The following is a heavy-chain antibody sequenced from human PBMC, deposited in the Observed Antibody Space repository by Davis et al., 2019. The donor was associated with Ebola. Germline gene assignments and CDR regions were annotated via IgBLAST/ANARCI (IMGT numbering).Heavy chain of an antibody. CDR3: ASLRRTITGMDDAFDI. J-gene: IGHJ3*02. CDR1: GNTFSSHW. Sequence: GESLKISCQDSGNTFSSHWIAWVRQMPGKGLEWMGIIYTGDSDTRYSPSFRGQVTISADKSIKTAFLQWNSLKASDTAMYYCASLRRTITGMDDAFDIWGQGTMVIVSS. CDR2: IYTGDSDT. D-gene: IGHD1-20*01. V-gene: IGHV5-51*01.